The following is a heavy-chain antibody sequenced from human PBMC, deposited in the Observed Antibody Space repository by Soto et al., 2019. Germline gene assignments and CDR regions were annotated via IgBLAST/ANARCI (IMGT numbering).Heavy chain of an antibody. CDR2: IYYSGST. Sequence: QVQLQESGPGLVKPSQTLSLTCTVSGGSISSGDYYWSWIRQPPGKGLEWIGYIYYSGSTYYNPSLKSRVTISVDTSKNHFSLKLSSVTAADTAVYYCARVPVAEGGSGWDGMDVWGQGTTVTVSS. D-gene: IGHD3-3*01. CDR3: ARVPVAEGGSGWDGMDV. V-gene: IGHV4-30-4*01. CDR1: GGSISSGDYY. J-gene: IGHJ6*02.